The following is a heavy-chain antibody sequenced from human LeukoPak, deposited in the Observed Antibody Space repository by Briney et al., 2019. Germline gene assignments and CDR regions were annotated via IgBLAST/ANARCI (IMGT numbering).Heavy chain of an antibody. J-gene: IGHJ4*02. V-gene: IGHV3-30*02. CDR1: GFTFSSYG. Sequence: GGSLRLSCAASGFTFSSYGMHWIRQAPGKGLEWVAVIWYDGSNKYYAGSVKGRFTISRDNSKNTLYLQMNSLRAEDTAVYYCAKEGQLERRIRVLDYWGQGTLVTVSS. CDR3: AKEGQLERRIRVLDY. CDR2: IWYDGSNK. D-gene: IGHD1-1*01.